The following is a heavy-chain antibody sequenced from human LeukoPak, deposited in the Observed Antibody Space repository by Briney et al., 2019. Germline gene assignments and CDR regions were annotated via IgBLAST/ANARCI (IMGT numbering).Heavy chain of an antibody. CDR2: IWYDGSNK. CDR3: ARDPGGYSYGTIDY. Sequence: GGSLRLSCAASGFTFSSYGMHWVRQAPGKGPEWVAVIWYDGSNKYYANSVKGRFTISRDNSENMLYLQMNSLRADDTALYYCARDPGGYSYGTIDYWGQGTLVTVSS. V-gene: IGHV3-33*01. D-gene: IGHD5-18*01. J-gene: IGHJ4*02. CDR1: GFTFSSYG.